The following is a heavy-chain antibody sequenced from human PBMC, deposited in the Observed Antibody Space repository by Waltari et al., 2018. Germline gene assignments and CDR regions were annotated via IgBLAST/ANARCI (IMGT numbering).Heavy chain of an antibody. J-gene: IGHJ6*03. Sequence: QVQLQQWGAGLLKPSETLSLTCAVYGGSFSGYSWSWIRQPPGKGLEWIGEINHSGSTNYNPSLKSRVTISVDTSKNQFSLKLSSVTAADTAVYYCARVTTRAYYYYYYMDVWGKGTTVTISS. CDR3: ARVTTRAYYYYYYMDV. CDR2: INHSGST. CDR1: GGSFSGYS. V-gene: IGHV4-34*01. D-gene: IGHD4-17*01.